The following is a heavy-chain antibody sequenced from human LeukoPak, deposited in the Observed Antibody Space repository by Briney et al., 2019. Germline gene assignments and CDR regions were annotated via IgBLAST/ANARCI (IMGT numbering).Heavy chain of an antibody. Sequence: PSETLSLTCTVSGGSISSYYWSWIRQPAGKGLEWIGRIYSSGRTSYNSSLESRVTISVDKSKNQLSLKLSSVTAADTAVYYCARDGWTRSGYYYYYMDVWGKGTTVTVSS. J-gene: IGHJ6*03. CDR3: ARDGWTRSGYYYYYMDV. CDR1: GGSISSYY. D-gene: IGHD3/OR15-3a*01. V-gene: IGHV4-4*07. CDR2: IYSSGRT.